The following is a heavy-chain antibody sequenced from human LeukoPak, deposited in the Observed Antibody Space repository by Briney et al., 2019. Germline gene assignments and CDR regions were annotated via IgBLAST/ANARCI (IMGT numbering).Heavy chain of an antibody. Sequence: GESLKISCKGSGYSFTSYWIGWVRQMPGKGLEWMGIIYPGDSDTRYSPSFQGQVTISADKSISTAYLQWSSLKASDTAMYYCARIEYITAGMYYFDYWGQGTLVTVCS. J-gene: IGHJ4*02. V-gene: IGHV5-51*01. CDR2: IYPGDSDT. CDR3: ARIEYITAGMYYFDY. CDR1: GYSFTSYW. D-gene: IGHD3-3*01.